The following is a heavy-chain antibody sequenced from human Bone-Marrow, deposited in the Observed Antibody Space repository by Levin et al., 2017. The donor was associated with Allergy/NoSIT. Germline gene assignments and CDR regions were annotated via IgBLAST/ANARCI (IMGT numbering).Heavy chain of an antibody. CDR3: ARWDRMSLVRGVADYHSDY. CDR2: INTDSGVT. D-gene: IGHD3-10*01. CDR1: GYTFTGYY. Sequence: ASVKVSCKASGYTFTGYYIHWVRQAPGQGLEWMGWINTDSGVTKYAQKFQDRVTMTRDTSISAAYMELSRLRSDDTAVYYCARWDRMSLVRGVADYHSDYWGQGTLVTVSS. V-gene: IGHV1-2*02. J-gene: IGHJ4*02.